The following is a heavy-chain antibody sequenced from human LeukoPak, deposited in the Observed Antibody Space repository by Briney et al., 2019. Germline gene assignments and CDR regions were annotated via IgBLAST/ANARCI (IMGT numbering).Heavy chain of an antibody. CDR2: VFSSGTT. V-gene: IGHV4-4*07. CDR1: GGSISNYH. D-gene: IGHD4-23*01. CDR3: ARDRGRGGNSYFDH. Sequence: SETLSLTXTVSGGSISNYHWSWIRQPDGKGLEYIGRVFSSGTTNYNPSLMSRVTMSVDTSKNQFALNLSSVTAADTAVYYCARDRGRGGNSYFDHWGQGTLVTVSS. J-gene: IGHJ4*02.